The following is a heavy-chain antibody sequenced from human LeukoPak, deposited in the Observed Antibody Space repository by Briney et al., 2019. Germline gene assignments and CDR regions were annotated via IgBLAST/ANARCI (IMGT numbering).Heavy chain of an antibody. Sequence: PGGSLRLSCAASGFTFSSYGMHWVRQAPGKGLEWVAFIRYDGSNKYYADSVKGRFTISRDNSKNTPYLQMNSLRAEDTAVYYCAKDPQQVAAPEITPGNAFDIWGQGTMVTVSS. J-gene: IGHJ3*02. CDR3: AKDPQQVAAPEITPGNAFDI. CDR1: GFTFSSYG. D-gene: IGHD2-15*01. V-gene: IGHV3-30*02. CDR2: IRYDGSNK.